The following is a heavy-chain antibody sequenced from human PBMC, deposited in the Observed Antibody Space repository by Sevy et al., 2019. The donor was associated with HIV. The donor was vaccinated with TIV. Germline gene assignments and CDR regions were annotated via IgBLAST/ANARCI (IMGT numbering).Heavy chain of an antibody. J-gene: IGHJ4*02. CDR2: MSPYNGNK. V-gene: IGHV1-18*01. CDR3: ARGSSSWYDY. Sequence: ASVKVSCKASGYTSTTYNIVWVRRAPRQGLEWLAWMSPYNGNKNYAQRVQGRVTMTTDTFTDTAFLELRSLKFDDTAVYYCARGSSSWYDYWGQGTLVTVSS. D-gene: IGHD2-2*01. CDR1: GYTSTTYN.